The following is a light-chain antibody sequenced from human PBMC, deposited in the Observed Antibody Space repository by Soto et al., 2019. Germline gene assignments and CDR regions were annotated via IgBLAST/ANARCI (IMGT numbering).Light chain of an antibody. V-gene: IGKV3-20*01. CDR2: GES. CDR1: QSLGSNY. J-gene: IGKJ5*01. CDR3: QQYGFSPIT. Sequence: EIVLTQSPGTLSLSPGERATISCRASQSLGSNYLAWYHQKPGQAPRLLIYGESTRATGIPDRFSGSGSGTDFTLTISRLDAEDFAVYYCQQYGFSPITLGQGTRLEMK.